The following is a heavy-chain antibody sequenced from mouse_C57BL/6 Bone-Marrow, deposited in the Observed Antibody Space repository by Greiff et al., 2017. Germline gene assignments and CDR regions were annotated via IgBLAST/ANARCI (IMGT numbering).Heavy chain of an antibody. CDR1: GYTFTDYN. D-gene: IGHD1-1*01. CDR2: INPNNGGT. Sequence: EVQLVESGPELVKPGASVKISCKASGYTFTDYNMHWVKQSHGKSLEWIGYINPNNGGTSYNQKFKGKATLTVNKSSSTAYMELRSLTSEDSAVYYCARWDYGSSYRYFDVWGTGTTVTVSS. V-gene: IGHV1-22*01. CDR3: ARWDYGSSYRYFDV. J-gene: IGHJ1*03.